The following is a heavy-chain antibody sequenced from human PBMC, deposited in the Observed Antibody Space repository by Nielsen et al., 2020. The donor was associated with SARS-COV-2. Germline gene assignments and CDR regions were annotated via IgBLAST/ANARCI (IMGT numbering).Heavy chain of an antibody. D-gene: IGHD1-26*01. CDR2: IYYSGNT. CDR3: ARHEGLWWELPPGAPFDY. J-gene: IGHJ4*02. V-gene: IGHV4-30-4*01. Sequence: SETLSLTCSVSGGSISSHEYYWSWIRQSPGRGLEWIGYIYYSGNTYYNPSLKSRVTISVDTSRNQFSLKLSSVTAADTAVYYCARHEGLWWELPPGAPFDYWGQGTLVTVSS. CDR1: GGSISSHEYY.